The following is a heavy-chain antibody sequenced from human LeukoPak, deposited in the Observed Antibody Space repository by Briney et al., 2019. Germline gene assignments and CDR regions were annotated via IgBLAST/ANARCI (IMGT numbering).Heavy chain of an antibody. V-gene: IGHV3-23*01. J-gene: IGHJ4*02. D-gene: IGHD2/OR15-2a*01. CDR3: AKDASITGRSEAYDY. CDR1: GFTFSSYA. Sequence: GGSLRLSCAASGFTFSSYAMTWVRQAPGKGLEWVSGISESGHSTNYADSVKGRCTMSRDNSKNTLYLQMNSLRAEDTAVYYCAKDASITGRSEAYDYWGQGTLVTVSS. CDR2: ISESGHST.